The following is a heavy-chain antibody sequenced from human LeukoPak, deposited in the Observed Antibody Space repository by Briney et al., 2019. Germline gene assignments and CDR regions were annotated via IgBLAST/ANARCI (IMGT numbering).Heavy chain of an antibody. V-gene: IGHV7-4-1*02. J-gene: IGHJ4*02. D-gene: IGHD2-2*01. CDR1: GYTFTTYS. CDR3: ARVIGFCYSSSCYAAY. Sequence: GASVKVSFKASGYTFTTYSMSWMRQAPGQGLEWMGWINTNTGNPTYAQGFTGRFVFSLDTSVSTAYLQISSLKAEDTAVYYCARVIGFCYSSSCYAAYWGQGTLVTVSS. CDR2: INTNTGNP.